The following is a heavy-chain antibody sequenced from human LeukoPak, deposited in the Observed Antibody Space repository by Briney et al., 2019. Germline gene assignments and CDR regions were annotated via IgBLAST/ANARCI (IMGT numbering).Heavy chain of an antibody. J-gene: IGHJ5*02. D-gene: IGHD3-16*02. V-gene: IGHV4-31*03. CDR3: ARHDYIWGSYRRFDP. Sequence: SQTLSLTCTVSGGSISSGGYYWSWIRQHPGKGLEWIGYIYYSGSTYYNPSLKSRVTISVDTSKNQFSLKLNSVTATDTAVYYCARHDYIWGSYRRFDPWGQGTLATVSS. CDR2: IYYSGST. CDR1: GGSISSGGYY.